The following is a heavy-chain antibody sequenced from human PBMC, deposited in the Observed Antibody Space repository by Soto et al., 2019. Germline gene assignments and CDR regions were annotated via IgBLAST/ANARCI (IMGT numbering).Heavy chain of an antibody. CDR1: GFTFSDNL. CDR3: ARDIQSVGPRANDAFDV. D-gene: IGHD5-18*01. J-gene: IGHJ3*01. Sequence: QVQLVQYGAELKKPGASVNISCTASGFTFSDNLINWVRQVPGQGLEWMGCLNPDTGNTRYSETFQGRVTISRHPSASIAYLELSGLENEDTALYFCARDIQSVGPRANDAFDVWGQGTMITVSS. CDR2: LNPDTGNT. V-gene: IGHV1-3*01.